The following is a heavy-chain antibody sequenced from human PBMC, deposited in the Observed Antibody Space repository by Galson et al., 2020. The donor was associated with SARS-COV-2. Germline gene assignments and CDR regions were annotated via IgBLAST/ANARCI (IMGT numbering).Heavy chain of an antibody. D-gene: IGHD6-19*01. J-gene: IGHJ4*02. CDR1: GGSFSNNY. CDR2: IHQSGST. CDR3: ARGGRLDGYNKQWNFDY. V-gene: IGHV4-34*01. Sequence: SQASETLSLTCIIYGGSFSNNYWSWIRQPTGKGLEWIGEIHQSGSTNYNPSLKSQTTISLDTSKNEFSLKLSSVTAADTAVYYCARGGRLDGYNKQWNFDYWGQGTLVTVSS.